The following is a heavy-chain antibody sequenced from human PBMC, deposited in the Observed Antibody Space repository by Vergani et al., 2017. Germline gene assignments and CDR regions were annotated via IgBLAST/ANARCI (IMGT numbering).Heavy chain of an antibody. Sequence: QVQLVQSGAEVKKPGASVKVSCKASGYTFTSYDINWVRQATGQGLEWMGWMNPNSGNTGYAQKFQGRVTMTRNTSISTAYMELSSLRSEDTAVYYCARNDFWSGYLRVVGADYMDVWGKGTTVTVSS. J-gene: IGHJ6*03. V-gene: IGHV1-8*02. CDR3: ARNDFWSGYLRVVGADYMDV. D-gene: IGHD3-3*01. CDR1: GYTFTSYD. CDR2: MNPNSGNT.